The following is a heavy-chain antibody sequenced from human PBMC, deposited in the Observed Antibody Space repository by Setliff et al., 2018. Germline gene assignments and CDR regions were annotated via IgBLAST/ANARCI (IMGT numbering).Heavy chain of an antibody. D-gene: IGHD2-15*01. CDR2: IFYSGNT. CDR1: GGSITTDY. V-gene: IGHV4-59*12. CDR3: ARRRCSSRYCSPPEANWLDP. Sequence: SETLSLTCTVSGGSITTDYWNWLRQSPGKGLEWIGHIFYSGNTHYKPSLESRVTISLDTSKSHFSLNLRSVTAADTAVYYCARRRCSSRYCSPPEANWLDPWGQGTLVTVSS. J-gene: IGHJ5*02.